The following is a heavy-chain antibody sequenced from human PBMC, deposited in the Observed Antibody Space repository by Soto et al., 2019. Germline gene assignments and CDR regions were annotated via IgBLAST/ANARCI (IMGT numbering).Heavy chain of an antibody. D-gene: IGHD2-15*01. CDR1: GFTFSSYW. CDR3: ARVCTGGGCYQFDS. V-gene: IGHV3-74*01. J-gene: IGHJ4*02. CDR2: INGDGSNT. Sequence: GGSLRLSCAASGFTFSSYWMHWVRQAPGKGLVWVSRINGDGSNTNYADSVKGRFTISRDNAKNTLYLQMNSLRADDTAVYYCARVCTGGGCYQFDSWGQGTLVTVSS.